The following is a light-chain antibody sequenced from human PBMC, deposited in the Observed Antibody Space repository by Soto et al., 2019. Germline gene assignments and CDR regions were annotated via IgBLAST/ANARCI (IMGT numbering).Light chain of an antibody. CDR1: SSNIGSNY. CDR2: NNN. V-gene: IGLV1-47*01. CDR3: QVWDSGTDHAV. J-gene: IGLJ2*01. Sequence: QSVLTQPPSASGTPGQTVTISCSGSSSNIGSNYVYWYQQVPGTAPKLLMYNNNKRPSGVPDRFSGSKSGNTATLSITRVGAGDEADYYCQVWDSGTDHAVFGGGTKVTVL.